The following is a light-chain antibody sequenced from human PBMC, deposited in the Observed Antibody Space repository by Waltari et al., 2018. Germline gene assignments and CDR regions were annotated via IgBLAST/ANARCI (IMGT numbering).Light chain of an antibody. J-gene: IGLJ2*01. V-gene: IGLV3-1*01. CDR2: QDS. CDR3: QAWDSSIYVV. CDR1: KLGDKY. Sequence: SYELTQPPSVSVSPGQTARITCSGDKLGDKYACWYQQKPGQSPVLVIYQDSKRPPGIPERFSGSNSGNTATLTISGTQAMDEADYYCQAWDSSIYVVFGGGTKLTVL.